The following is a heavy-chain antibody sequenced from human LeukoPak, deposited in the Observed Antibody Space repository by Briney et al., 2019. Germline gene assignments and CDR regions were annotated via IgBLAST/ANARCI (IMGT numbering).Heavy chain of an antibody. Sequence: SETLSLTCTVSGGSISSYYWSWIRQPPGKGLEWIGYIYYSGSTNYNPSLKSRVTISVDTSKNQFSLTLSSVAAADTAVYYCARDRIVGAFDIWGQGTMVTVSS. V-gene: IGHV4-59*01. J-gene: IGHJ3*02. D-gene: IGHD1-26*01. CDR3: ARDRIVGAFDI. CDR1: GGSISSYY. CDR2: IYYSGST.